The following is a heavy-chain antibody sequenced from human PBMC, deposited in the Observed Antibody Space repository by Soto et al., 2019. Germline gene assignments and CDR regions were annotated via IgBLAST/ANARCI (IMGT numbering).Heavy chain of an antibody. CDR1: GASISSSYW. J-gene: IGHJ4*02. Sequence: QVQLQESGPGLVRPSGTLSLTCAVSGASISSSYWWSWVRQPPGKGLEWMGEIYHSGSTNYKPSLKTRVTIAVDKSKNHFSLKLSSVTAADTAVYYCARARHYSNVWGSYRRSYYFDYWGQGTLVTVSS. CDR3: ARARHYSNVWGSYRRSYYFDY. CDR2: IYHSGST. D-gene: IGHD3-16*02. V-gene: IGHV4-4*02.